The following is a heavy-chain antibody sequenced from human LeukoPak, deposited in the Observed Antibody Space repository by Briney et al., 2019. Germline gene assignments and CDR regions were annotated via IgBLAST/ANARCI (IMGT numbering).Heavy chain of an antibody. Sequence: GGSLRLSCAASGFTFSSYAMSWVRQAPGKGLEWVSAISGSGDSTYYGDSVKGRFTISRDNSKNTLYLQMNSLGAEDTAVYYCAKTRPLDSSSWSHGDYWGQGTLVTVSS. J-gene: IGHJ4*02. CDR2: ISGSGDST. CDR1: GFTFSSYA. CDR3: AKTRPLDSSSWSHGDY. D-gene: IGHD6-13*01. V-gene: IGHV3-23*01.